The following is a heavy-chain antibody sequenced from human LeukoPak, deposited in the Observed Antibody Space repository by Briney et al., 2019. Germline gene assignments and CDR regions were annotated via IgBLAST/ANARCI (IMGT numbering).Heavy chain of an antibody. D-gene: IGHD4-17*01. Sequence: GSLRLSCAASGFTFSSYDMHWVRQATGKGLEWVSAIGTAGDTYYPGSVKGRFTISRENAKNSLYLQMNSLRAGDTAVYYCARTNDHGDFVDAFDIWGQGTMVTVSS. J-gene: IGHJ3*02. CDR3: ARTNDHGDFVDAFDI. V-gene: IGHV3-13*01. CDR1: GFTFSSYD. CDR2: IGTAGDT.